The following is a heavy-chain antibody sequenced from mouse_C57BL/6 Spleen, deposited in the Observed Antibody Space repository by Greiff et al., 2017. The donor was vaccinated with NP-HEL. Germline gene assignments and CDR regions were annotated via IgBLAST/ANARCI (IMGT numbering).Heavy chain of an antibody. CDR2: IDPSDSYT. CDR1: GYTFTSYW. J-gene: IGHJ1*03. Sequence: QVQLQQPGAKLVMPGASVKLSCKASGYTFTSYWMHWVKQRPGQGLEWIGEIDPSDSYTNYNQKFKGKSTLTVDKSSSTAYMQLSSLTSEDSAVYYCARNPAYYSNSYWYFDVWGTGTTVTVSS. V-gene: IGHV1-69*01. CDR3: ARNPAYYSNSYWYFDV. D-gene: IGHD2-5*01.